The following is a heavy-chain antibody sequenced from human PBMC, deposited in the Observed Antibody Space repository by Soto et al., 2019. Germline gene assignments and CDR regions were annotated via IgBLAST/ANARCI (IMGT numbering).Heavy chain of an antibody. CDR3: ARDDGLAAAGTGKDYYYYYGMDV. V-gene: IGHV1-69*01. J-gene: IGHJ6*02. Sequence: QVQLVQSGAEVKKPGSSVKVSCKASGGTFSSYAISWVRQAPGQGLEWMGGIIPIFGTANYAQKFQGRVTITADESTSTAYMELSSMRSEDTAVYYCARDDGLAAAGTGKDYYYYYGMDVWGQGTTVTVSS. CDR1: GGTFSSYA. CDR2: IIPIFGTA. D-gene: IGHD6-13*01.